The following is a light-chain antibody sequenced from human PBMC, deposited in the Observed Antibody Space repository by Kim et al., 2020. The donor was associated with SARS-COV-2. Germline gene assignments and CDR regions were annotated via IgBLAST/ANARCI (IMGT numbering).Light chain of an antibody. CDR1: SSNIGSNT. J-gene: IGLJ2*01. CDR2: SNN. V-gene: IGLV1-44*01. CDR3: AAWDDSLNVV. Sequence: PGQRVTISCSGSSSNIGSNTVNWYQQLPGTAPKLLIYSNNQRPSGVPDRFSGSKSGTSASLAISGLQSEDEADYYCAAWDDSLNVVFGGGTKLTVL.